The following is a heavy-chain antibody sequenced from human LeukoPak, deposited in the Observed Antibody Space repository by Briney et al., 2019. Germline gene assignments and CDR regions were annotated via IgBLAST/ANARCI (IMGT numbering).Heavy chain of an antibody. CDR3: AEYSSSQAFDY. CDR2: IYYSGST. Sequence: PSETLSLTCTVSGGSISSGGYYWSWIRQHPGKGLEWIGYIYYSGSTYYNPSLKSRVTISVDTSKNQFSLKLSSVTAADTAVYYCAEYSSSQAFDYWGQGTLVTVSS. CDR1: GGSISSGGYY. D-gene: IGHD6-6*01. J-gene: IGHJ4*02. V-gene: IGHV4-31*03.